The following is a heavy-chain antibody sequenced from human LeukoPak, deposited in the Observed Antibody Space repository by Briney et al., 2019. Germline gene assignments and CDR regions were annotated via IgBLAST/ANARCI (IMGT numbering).Heavy chain of an antibody. CDR1: GLTFKNYV. V-gene: IGHV3-23*01. J-gene: IGHJ4*02. Sequence: GGSLRLSCAASGLTFKNYVMSWGRQAPGKGLEWVSVISGSGGTTYYADPVKGRFTISRDNSKNTMYLQLNSLRAEDTAVYYCATDSRRFDFWGQGTLVTVSS. CDR3: ATDSRRFDF. CDR2: ISGSGGTT.